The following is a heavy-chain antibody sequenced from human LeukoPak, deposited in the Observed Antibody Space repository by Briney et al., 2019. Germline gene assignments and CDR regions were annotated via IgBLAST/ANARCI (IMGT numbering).Heavy chain of an antibody. CDR2: ISAYNGNT. Sequence: GASVKVSCEASGYTFTSYGISWVRQAPGQGLEWMGWISAYNGNTNYAQKLQGRVTMTTDTSTSTAYMELRSLRSDDTAVYYCARKDPRYSSGWPFDYWGQGTLVTVSS. J-gene: IGHJ4*02. V-gene: IGHV1-18*01. D-gene: IGHD6-19*01. CDR1: GYTFTSYG. CDR3: ARKDPRYSSGWPFDY.